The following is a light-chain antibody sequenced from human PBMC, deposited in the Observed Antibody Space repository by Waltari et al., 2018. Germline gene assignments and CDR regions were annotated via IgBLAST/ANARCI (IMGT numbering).Light chain of an antibody. J-gene: IGKJ1*01. Sequence: EIVMTQSPATLSVSPGERATLSCRASQSVSSNFAWYQQKPGQAPRLLIYAASTRATGIPARFSGSGSGTEFTLTISSLQSEDFAVYYCQQYNSWPRTFGQGTKVEIK. CDR2: AAS. CDR1: QSVSSN. CDR3: QQYNSWPRT. V-gene: IGKV3-15*01.